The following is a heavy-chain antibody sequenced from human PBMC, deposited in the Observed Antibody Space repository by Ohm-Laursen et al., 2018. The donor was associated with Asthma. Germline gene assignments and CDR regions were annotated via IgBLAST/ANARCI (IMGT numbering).Heavy chain of an antibody. CDR2: IKSKPNGGTT. V-gene: IGHV3-15*01. D-gene: IGHD1-1*01. CDR1: GFTFSNAW. J-gene: IGHJ4*02. Sequence: SLRLSCAASGFTFSNAWMSWVRQAPGKGLEWVGRIKSKPNGGTTDYAAPVKGRFTISRDDSKNTLYLQMNSLKSEDTALYYCSTGGTGHWGQGTLVTVSS. CDR3: STGGTGH.